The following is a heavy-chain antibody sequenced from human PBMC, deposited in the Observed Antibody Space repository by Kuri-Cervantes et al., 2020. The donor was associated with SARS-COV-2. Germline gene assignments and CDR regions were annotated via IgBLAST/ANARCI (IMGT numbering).Heavy chain of an antibody. D-gene: IGHD1-26*01. CDR3: AKDDGGSVGLFDN. J-gene: IGHJ4*02. CDR1: GFIFRSYG. V-gene: IGHV3-30*02. CDR2: VRSEGSNK. Sequence: LSLIYAASGFIFRSYGMHWVRRAPGKGLEGVAFVRSEGSNKHYTDSVKGRFTISRDNSKNTLYLQMNSLRPEDTAVYYCAKDDGGSVGLFDNWGQGILVTVSS.